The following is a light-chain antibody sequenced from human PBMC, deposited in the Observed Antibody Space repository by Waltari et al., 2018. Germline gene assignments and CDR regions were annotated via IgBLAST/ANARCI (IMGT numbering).Light chain of an antibody. CDR2: QDS. J-gene: IGLJ2*01. CDR1: KLGDKY. Sequence: SYELTQPPSVSVSPGQTASITCSGDKLGDKYACWYQQKPGQSHVLVIYQDSKRPSGSPERFSGSNSGNTATLTISGTQAMDEADYYCQAWDSSIVVFGGGTKLTVL. CDR3: QAWDSSIVV. V-gene: IGLV3-1*01.